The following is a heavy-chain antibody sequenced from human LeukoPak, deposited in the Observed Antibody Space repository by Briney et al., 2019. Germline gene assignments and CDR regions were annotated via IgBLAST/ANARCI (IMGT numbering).Heavy chain of an antibody. D-gene: IGHD4-17*01. Sequence: KPGGSLRLSCAASGFTVSSNYMSWVRQAPGKGPEWLSYISSSGSSIKYTDSVKGRFTISRDNANNSLYLQMNSLRAEDTAVYYCARDHGDYGGHFDYWGQGTLVTVSS. J-gene: IGHJ4*02. CDR3: ARDHGDYGGHFDY. CDR2: ISSSGSSI. CDR1: GFTVSSNY. V-gene: IGHV3-11*01.